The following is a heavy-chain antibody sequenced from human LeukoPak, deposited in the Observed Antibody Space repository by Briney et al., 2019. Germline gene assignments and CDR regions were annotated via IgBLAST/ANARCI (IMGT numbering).Heavy chain of an antibody. Sequence: GGSLRLSCAASGFTLSSYAMSWVRQAPGKGLEWVSAISDSGNTYHADSVKGRFTISRDSSKNTLFLQMNRLRPEDAAVYYCARDRAFPNDVFDIWGQGTMVSVSS. CDR1: GFTLSSYA. V-gene: IGHV3-23*01. D-gene: IGHD2/OR15-2a*01. J-gene: IGHJ3*02. CDR2: ISDSGNT. CDR3: ARDRAFPNDVFDI.